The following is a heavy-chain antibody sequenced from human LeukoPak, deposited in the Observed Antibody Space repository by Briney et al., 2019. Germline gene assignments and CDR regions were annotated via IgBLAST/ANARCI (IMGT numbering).Heavy chain of an antibody. CDR1: GFTFSNYW. V-gene: IGHV3-7*04. Sequence: GGSLRLSCAASGFTFSNYWMSWVRQAPGKGLEWVANIKEDGSDKNYVDSVRGRFTISRDNAKDALYLQMNSLRAEDTAVYYCGREIPGGTTSLDCWGQGTVVTVSS. J-gene: IGHJ4*02. CDR3: GREIPGGTTSLDC. D-gene: IGHD1-7*01. CDR2: IKEDGSDK.